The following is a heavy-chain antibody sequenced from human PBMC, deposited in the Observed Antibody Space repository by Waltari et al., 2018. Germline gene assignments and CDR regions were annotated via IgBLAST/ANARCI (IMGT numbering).Heavy chain of an antibody. CDR1: GGSFSGYY. D-gene: IGHD3-10*01. V-gene: IGHV4-34*01. J-gene: IGHJ4*02. CDR2: INHSGST. CDR3: ARPTYYYGSGKDY. Sequence: QVQLQQWGAGLLKPSETLALTCAVYGGSFSGYYLRWIRQPPGKGLEWIGEINHSGSTNYNPSLKSRVTISVDTSKNQFSLKLSSVTAADTALYYCARPTYYYGSGKDYWGQGTLVTVSS.